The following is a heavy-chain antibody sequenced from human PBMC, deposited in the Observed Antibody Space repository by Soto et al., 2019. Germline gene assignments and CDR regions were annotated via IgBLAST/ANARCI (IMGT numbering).Heavy chain of an antibody. Sequence: GESLKVSCKGSGYSFTSYWICWVRQMPGKGLEWMGIIYPGDSDTRYSPSFQGQVTISADKSISTAYLQWSSLKASDTAMYYCAKTTATRIYYYYGMDVWGQGTTVTVSS. J-gene: IGHJ6*02. CDR3: AKTTATRIYYYYGMDV. D-gene: IGHD4-17*01. CDR2: IYPGDSDT. V-gene: IGHV5-51*01. CDR1: GYSFTSYW.